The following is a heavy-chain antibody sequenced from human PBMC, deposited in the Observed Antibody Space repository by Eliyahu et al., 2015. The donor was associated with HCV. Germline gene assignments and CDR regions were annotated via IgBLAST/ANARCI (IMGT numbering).Heavy chain of an antibody. D-gene: IGHD6-13*01. J-gene: IGHJ4*02. V-gene: IGHV3-30*18. CDR2: ISYDGSNK. CDR3: AKVIMSAGIAARARDFDY. Sequence: VAVISYDGSNKYYADSVKGRFTISRDNSKNTLYLQMNSLRAEDTAVYYCAKVIMSAGIAARARDFDYWGQGTLVTVSS.